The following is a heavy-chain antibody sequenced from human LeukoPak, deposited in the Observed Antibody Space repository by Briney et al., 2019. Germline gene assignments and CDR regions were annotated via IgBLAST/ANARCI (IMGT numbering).Heavy chain of an antibody. CDR2: MDPNSGNT. D-gene: IGHD3-22*01. CDR1: GYTFTSYD. V-gene: IGHV1-8*01. J-gene: IGHJ5*02. CDR3: ARVWYYYDSSGGGFDP. Sequence: ASVKVSCKASGYTFTSYDINWVRQATGQGLEWMGWMDPNSGNTGYAQKFQGRVTMTRNTSISTAYMELSSLRSEDTAVYYCARVWYYYDSSGGGFDPWGQGTLVTVSS.